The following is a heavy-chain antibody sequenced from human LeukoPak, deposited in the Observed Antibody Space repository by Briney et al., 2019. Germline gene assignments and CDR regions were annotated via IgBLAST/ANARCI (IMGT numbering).Heavy chain of an antibody. Sequence: GGSLRLSCAASGFTSINHAMSLVRQAPGKGLEWVSSITGSGGNTYYADSERGRFTISRDNSKNTLYLQMNSLRVEDTALYYCAKLAGPTVTADYWGQGTLVTVSS. CDR2: ITGSGGNT. CDR1: GFTSINHA. D-gene: IGHD4-17*01. CDR3: AKLAGPTVTADY. V-gene: IGHV3-23*01. J-gene: IGHJ4*02.